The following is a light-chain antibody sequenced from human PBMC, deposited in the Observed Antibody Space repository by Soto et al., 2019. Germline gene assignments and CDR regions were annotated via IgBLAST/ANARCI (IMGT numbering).Light chain of an antibody. V-gene: IGKV3-20*01. Sequence: EIVLTQSPGTLSLPPGERATLSCRASQSVRSSFLAWYQQKPGQAPRLLIYGASNRATGIPDRFSGSGSGTDFTLTISRLEPEDFAGYYCQQYVTSPWAFGQGTKVAIE. CDR1: QSVRSSF. J-gene: IGKJ1*01. CDR2: GAS. CDR3: QQYVTSPWA.